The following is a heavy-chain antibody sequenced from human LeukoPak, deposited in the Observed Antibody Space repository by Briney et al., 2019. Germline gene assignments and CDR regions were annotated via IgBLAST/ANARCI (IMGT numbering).Heavy chain of an antibody. CDR2: ISSSSSYI. CDR1: GFTFSSYS. CDR3: ARARGGWYYYYYMDV. V-gene: IGHV3-21*01. Sequence: GGSLRLSCAASGFTFSSYSMNWVRQAPGKGLEWVSSISSSSSYIYYADSVKGRFTISRDNAKNSLYLQMNSLRAEDTAVYYCARARGGWYYYYYMDVWGKGTTVTVSS. J-gene: IGHJ6*03.